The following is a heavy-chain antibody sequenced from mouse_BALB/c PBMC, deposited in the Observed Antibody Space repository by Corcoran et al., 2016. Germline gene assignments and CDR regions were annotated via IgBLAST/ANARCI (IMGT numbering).Heavy chain of an antibody. CDR1: GYTFTNYG. V-gene: IGHV9-3-1*01. CDR3: ARFYYDYRNLDY. D-gene: IGHD2-4*01. Sequence: QIQWVQSGPERRKTGETVKISSKASGYTFTNYGLNWVKQATGKGLKWMGWINTYTGEPTYADDFKGRFAFSLETSASTAYLQINNLKNEDTATYFCARFYYDYRNLDYWGQGTTLTVSS. J-gene: IGHJ2*01. CDR2: INTYTGEP.